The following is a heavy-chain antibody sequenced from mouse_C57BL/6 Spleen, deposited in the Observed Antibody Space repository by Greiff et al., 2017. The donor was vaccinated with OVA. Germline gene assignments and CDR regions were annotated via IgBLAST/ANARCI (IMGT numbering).Heavy chain of an antibody. CDR2: IDPETGGT. CDR3: TRPGTTTFAY. CDR1: GYTFTDYE. D-gene: IGHD3-3*01. J-gene: IGHJ3*01. V-gene: IGHV1-15*01. Sequence: VQLQESGAELVRPGASVTLSCKASGYTFTDYEMHWVKQTPVHGLEWIGAIDPETGGTAYNQKFQGKAILPADKSSSTAYMELRSLTSEGSAVYYCTRPGTTTFAYWGQGSLVTVSA.